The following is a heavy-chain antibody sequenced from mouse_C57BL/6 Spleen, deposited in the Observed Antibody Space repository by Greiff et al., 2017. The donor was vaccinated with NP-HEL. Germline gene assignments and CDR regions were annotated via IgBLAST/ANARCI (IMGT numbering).Heavy chain of an antibody. V-gene: IGHV1-15*01. D-gene: IGHD1-1*01. CDR1: GYTFTDYE. Sequence: VQLQQSGAELVRPGASVTLSCKASGYTFTDYEMHWVKQTPVHGLEWIGAIDPETGGTAYNQKFKGKAILTADISSSTAYLERRSLTSEDSAVFYCTRGGLYYGSRSYYYAMDYWGQGDSVTVSS. J-gene: IGHJ4*01. CDR3: TRGGLYYGSRSYYYAMDY. CDR2: IDPETGGT.